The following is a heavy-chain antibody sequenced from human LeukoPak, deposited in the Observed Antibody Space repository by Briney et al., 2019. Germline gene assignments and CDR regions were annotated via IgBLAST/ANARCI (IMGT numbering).Heavy chain of an antibody. D-gene: IGHD3-16*01. CDR2: FDPEDGET. CDR1: GYTLTELS. V-gene: IGHV1-24*01. Sequence: ASVKVSCKVSGYTLTELSMHWVRQAPGKGLEWMGGFDPEDGETIYAQKFQGRVTMAEGTSTDTAYMELSSLRSEDTAVYYCATVGEVDSRIHRGAFDIWGQGTMVTVSS. CDR3: ATVGEVDSRIHRGAFDI. J-gene: IGHJ3*02.